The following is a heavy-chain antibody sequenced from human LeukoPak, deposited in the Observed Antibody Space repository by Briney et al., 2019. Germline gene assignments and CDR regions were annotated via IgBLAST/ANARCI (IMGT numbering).Heavy chain of an antibody. CDR3: ARDFGITIFAAREDP. Sequence: GASVKVSCKASGYTFTSYDTNWLRQASGQGLEWMGWINPNSGGTNYAQKFQGRVTMTRDTSISTAYMELSRLRSDDTAVYYCARDFGITIFAAREDPWGQGTLVTVSS. CDR1: GYTFTSYD. CDR2: INPNSGGT. V-gene: IGHV1-2*02. D-gene: IGHD3-3*01. J-gene: IGHJ5*02.